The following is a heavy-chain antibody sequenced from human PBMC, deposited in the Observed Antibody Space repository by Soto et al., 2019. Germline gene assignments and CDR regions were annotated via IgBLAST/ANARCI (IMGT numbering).Heavy chain of an antibody. Sequence: GGSLRLSCAASGFTFSSYGMHWVRQAPGRGLEWVAVIWYDGSNKYYADSVKGRFTISRDNSKNTLYLQMNSLRAEDTAVYYCARAGEDIVVVPAAIQLSYYYYGMDVWGKGTTVTVSS. D-gene: IGHD2-2*02. CDR2: IWYDGSNK. V-gene: IGHV3-33*01. CDR1: GFTFSSYG. CDR3: ARAGEDIVVVPAAIQLSYYYYGMDV. J-gene: IGHJ6*04.